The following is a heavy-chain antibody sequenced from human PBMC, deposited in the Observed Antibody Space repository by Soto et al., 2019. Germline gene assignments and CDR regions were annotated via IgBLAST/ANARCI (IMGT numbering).Heavy chain of an antibody. Sequence: PGGSLRLSCAASGFTFSRFELHWVRQAPGKGLEWISYISSSGSTAYYASSVEGRFTISRDNANYSVYLQMDSLRAEDTALYYCTRAAWFPYLSFYWGQGALVTVSS. CDR2: ISSSGSTA. J-gene: IGHJ4*02. V-gene: IGHV3-48*03. CDR1: GFTFSRFE. D-gene: IGHD3-10*01. CDR3: TRAAWFPYLSFY.